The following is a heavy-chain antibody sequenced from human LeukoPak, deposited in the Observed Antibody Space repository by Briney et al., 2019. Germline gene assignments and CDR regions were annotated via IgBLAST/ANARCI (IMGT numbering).Heavy chain of an antibody. D-gene: IGHD6-25*01. CDR1: GYIFTDYY. J-gene: IGHJ2*01. CDR2: INPNSGGT. V-gene: IGHV1-2*06. CDR3: ARVVSSVAADDWYFDL. Sequence: ASVKVSCKASGYIFTDYYMHWVRQAPGQELGWMGRINPNSGGTNYAQKFQGRVTMTRDTSISTAYMELSRLRSDDTAVYYCARVVSSVAADDWYFDLWGRGTLVTVSS.